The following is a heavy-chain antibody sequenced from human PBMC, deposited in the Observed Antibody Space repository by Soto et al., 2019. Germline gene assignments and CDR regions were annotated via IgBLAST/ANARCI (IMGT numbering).Heavy chain of an antibody. CDR1: GFTFSSYS. CDR2: ISGSSSII. J-gene: IGHJ4*02. D-gene: IGHD5-12*01. CDR3: ARDRAGDGYNFDY. V-gene: IGHV3-48*01. Sequence: EVQLVESGGGLVQPGGSLRLSCAASGFTFSSYSMNWVRQAPGKGLEWLSYISGSSSIIHYADSVKGRFTISRDNAKNSLNLQMNSLRAEDTAVYYCARDRAGDGYNFDYWGQGTLVTVSS.